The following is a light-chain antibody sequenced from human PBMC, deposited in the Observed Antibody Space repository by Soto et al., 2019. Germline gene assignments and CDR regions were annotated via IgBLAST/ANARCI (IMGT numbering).Light chain of an antibody. V-gene: IGKV1-5*01. J-gene: IGKJ1*01. CDR2: DSS. CDR3: QQYDGYPPQT. Sequence: DIHITQSTSSLSASVGDRVTITCRASQIVRNWLAWYQQKPGRAPQLLIYDSSTLEPGVPSRFRGSGSGTEFTLTINGLQPDDFATYYCQQYDGYPPQTFGQGTKVDI. CDR1: QIVRNW.